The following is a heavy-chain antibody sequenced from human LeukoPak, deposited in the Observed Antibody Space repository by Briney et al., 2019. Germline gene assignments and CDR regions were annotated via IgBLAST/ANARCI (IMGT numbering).Heavy chain of an antibody. CDR3: AIPATVTTPYDAFDI. CDR1: GFTFDDYA. CDR2: ISGDGGST. Sequence: GGSLRLSCAASGFTFDDYAMHWVRQAPGQGLEWVSLISGDGGSTYYADSVKGRFTISRDNSKNSLYLQMNSLRTEDTALYYCAIPATVTTPYDAFDIWGQGTMVTVSS. V-gene: IGHV3-43*02. J-gene: IGHJ3*02. D-gene: IGHD4-17*01.